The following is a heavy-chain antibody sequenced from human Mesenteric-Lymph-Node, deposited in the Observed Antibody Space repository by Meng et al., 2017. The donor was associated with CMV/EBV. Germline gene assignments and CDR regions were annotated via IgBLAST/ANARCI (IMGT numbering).Heavy chain of an antibody. Sequence: ASVKVSCKASGYTFTGYYMPWVRQAPGQGLEWMGWINPNSGGTNYAQKFQGRVTMTRDTSISTAYMELSRLRSDDTAVYYCAREFERARAFDIWGQGTMVTVSS. CDR3: AREFERARAFDI. D-gene: IGHD1-1*01. CDR1: GYTFTGYY. CDR2: INPNSGGT. J-gene: IGHJ3*02. V-gene: IGHV1-2*02.